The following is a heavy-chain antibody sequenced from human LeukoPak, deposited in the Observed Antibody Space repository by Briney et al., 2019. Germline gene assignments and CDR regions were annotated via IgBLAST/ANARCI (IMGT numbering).Heavy chain of an antibody. CDR3: ARSNRGALFDY. CDR1: EYSFTDYW. V-gene: IGHV5-51*01. J-gene: IGHJ4*02. CDR2: IYPGDSDT. D-gene: IGHD1-14*01. Sequence: GESLKISCKGSEYSFTDYWIGWVRQMPGKGLEWMGVIYPGDSDTKYSPSFQGHATISADKSISTAYLQWSSLRASDSAMYYCARSNRGALFDYWGQGTLVTVSS.